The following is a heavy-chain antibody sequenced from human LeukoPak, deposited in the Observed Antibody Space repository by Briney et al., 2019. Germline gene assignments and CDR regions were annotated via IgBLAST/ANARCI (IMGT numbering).Heavy chain of an antibody. D-gene: IGHD2-2*01. Sequence: GASVKVSCKASGYTFTGYYMHWVRQAPGQGLEWMGWINPNSGGTNYAQKFQGRVTMTRDTSISTAYMELSRLRSEDTAVYYCATDPVGYCSSDSCYSVDYWGQGTLVTVS. V-gene: IGHV1-2*02. CDR2: INPNSGGT. CDR1: GYTFTGYY. CDR3: ATDPVGYCSSDSCYSVDY. J-gene: IGHJ4*02.